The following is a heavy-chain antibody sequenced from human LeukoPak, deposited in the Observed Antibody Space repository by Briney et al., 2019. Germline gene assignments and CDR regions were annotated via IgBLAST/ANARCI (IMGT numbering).Heavy chain of an antibody. V-gene: IGHV4-38-2*01. D-gene: IGHD6-6*01. Sequence: SETLSLTCAVSNSSISSGYFWGWIRQSPGKGLEWVGSIYHIGKTYYNPSLRSRLIISVDTSKNQLSLSLNSLTAADSALYYCARGAGAFGSSSYHFDYWGQGILVTVSS. CDR1: NSSISSGYF. CDR2: IYHIGKT. J-gene: IGHJ4*02. CDR3: ARGAGAFGSSSYHFDY.